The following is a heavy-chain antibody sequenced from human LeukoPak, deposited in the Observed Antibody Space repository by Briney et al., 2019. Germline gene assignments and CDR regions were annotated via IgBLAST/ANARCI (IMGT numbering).Heavy chain of an antibody. D-gene: IGHD5-18*01. J-gene: IGHJ4*02. Sequence: PGGSLRLSCTASGFSFSDHYMDWARQAPGKGLEWIGRIRNKADSYSTEYAASVRGRFTISRDDSENSVFLQMNSLKNEDTAVYYCGRERSRDRANSFGYDYWGQGTLVTVSS. V-gene: IGHV3-72*01. CDR2: IRNKADSYST. CDR3: GRERSRDRANSFGYDY. CDR1: GFSFSDHY.